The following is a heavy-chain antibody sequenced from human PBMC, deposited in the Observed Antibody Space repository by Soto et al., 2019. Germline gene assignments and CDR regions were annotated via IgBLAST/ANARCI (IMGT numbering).Heavy chain of an antibody. CDR3: ARDFERSAIGP. CDR1: GVPISTDDYY. CDR2: IYYSGDT. J-gene: IGHJ5*02. V-gene: IGHV4-30-4*01. D-gene: IGHD3-9*01. Sequence: TLSLTCTVSGVPISTDDYYWTWIRQPPGKGLEWIGYIYYSGDTYYNPSLRSRVTISADTSENKFSLTLKSVTAADTAVYFCARDFERSAIGPWGQGTSVTVSS.